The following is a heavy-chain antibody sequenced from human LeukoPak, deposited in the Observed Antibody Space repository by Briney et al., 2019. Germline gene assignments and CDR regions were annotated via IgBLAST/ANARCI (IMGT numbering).Heavy chain of an antibody. Sequence: SETLSLTCAVSGGSFSGYYWSSLRQPPGEGRGWRGEINHSGSTNYNPSLKSRVTISVDTSKTQFSLKLSSVTAADTAVYYCARGHVFGFDYYYYLDVWGKGTTVAVSS. CDR3: ARGHVFGFDYYYYLDV. J-gene: IGHJ6*03. CDR1: GGSFSGYY. V-gene: IGHV4-34*01. D-gene: IGHD3-16*01. CDR2: INHSGST.